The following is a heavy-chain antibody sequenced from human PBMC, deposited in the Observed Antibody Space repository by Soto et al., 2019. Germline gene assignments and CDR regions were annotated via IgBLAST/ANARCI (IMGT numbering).Heavy chain of an antibody. Sequence: SETLSLTCPVSGGSISSSSYYWGWIRQPPGKGLEWIGSIYYSGSTYYNPSLKSRVTISVDTSKNQFSLKLSSVTAADTAVYYCARSLWFGELSPPDYYYYMDVWGKGTTVTVSS. CDR3: ARSLWFGELSPPDYYYYMDV. J-gene: IGHJ6*03. V-gene: IGHV4-39*01. D-gene: IGHD3-10*01. CDR2: IYYSGST. CDR1: GGSISSSSYY.